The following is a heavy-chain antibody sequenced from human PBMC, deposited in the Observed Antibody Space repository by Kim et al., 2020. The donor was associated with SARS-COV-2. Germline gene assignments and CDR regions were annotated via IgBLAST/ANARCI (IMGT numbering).Heavy chain of an antibody. Sequence: NTNYAQKLQGRVTMTTDTSTSTAYMGLRSLRSDDTAVYYCARGLGLLVNYWGQGTLVTVSS. D-gene: IGHD2-21*01. CDR2: NT. CDR3: ARGLGLLVNY. V-gene: IGHV1-18*01. J-gene: IGHJ4*02.